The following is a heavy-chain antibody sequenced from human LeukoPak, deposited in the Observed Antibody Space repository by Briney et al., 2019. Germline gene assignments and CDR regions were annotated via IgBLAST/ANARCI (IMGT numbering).Heavy chain of an antibody. J-gene: IGHJ4*02. CDR2: ISGSGGST. CDR3: ARGDPLGNY. V-gene: IGHV3-23*01. Sequence: GGSLRLSCAASGLTFSSYAMSWVRQAPGKGLEWVSAISGSGGSTYYADSVKGRFTISRDNAKSTLYLQMNSLRSEDTAVYYCARGDPLGNYWGQGTLVTVSS. D-gene: IGHD7-27*01. CDR1: GLTFSSYA.